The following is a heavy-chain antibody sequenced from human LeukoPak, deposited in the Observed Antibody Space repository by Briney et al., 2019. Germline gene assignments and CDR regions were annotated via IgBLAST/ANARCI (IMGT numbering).Heavy chain of an antibody. D-gene: IGHD3-3*01. CDR3: ARGVPYDSWSGPHYSDY. Sequence: GGSLRLSCAASGFTFSSYSMNWVRQAPGKGLEWVSSISSSSSYIYYADSVKGRFTISRDSAKNSLYLQMSSLRAEDTAVYYCARGVPYDSWSGPHYSDYWGQGTLVTVSS. CDR2: ISSSSSYI. V-gene: IGHV3-21*01. J-gene: IGHJ4*02. CDR1: GFTFSSYS.